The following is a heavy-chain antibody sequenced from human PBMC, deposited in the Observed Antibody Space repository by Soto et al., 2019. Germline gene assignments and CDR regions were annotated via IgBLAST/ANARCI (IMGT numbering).Heavy chain of an antibody. D-gene: IGHD2-2*01. Sequence: PGGSLRLSCAASGFTFSSYGMHWVRQAPGKGLEWVAVISYDGSNKYYADSVKGRFTISRDNSKNTLYLQMNSLRAEDTAVYYCAKDLGCSSTSCYDLPTYYYYGMDVWGQGTTVTVSS. V-gene: IGHV3-30*18. J-gene: IGHJ6*02. CDR2: ISYDGSNK. CDR3: AKDLGCSSTSCYDLPTYYYYGMDV. CDR1: GFTFSSYG.